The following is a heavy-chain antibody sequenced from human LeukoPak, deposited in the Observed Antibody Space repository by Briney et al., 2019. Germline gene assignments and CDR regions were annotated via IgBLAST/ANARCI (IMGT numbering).Heavy chain of an antibody. CDR3: ARGRYCSADICSGGDAFDI. Sequence: SETLSLTCTVSGCSINNYYWSWIRQPPGKGLEWIGRIYTRGSTNYNPSLKGRVTMSVDTPKNQFSLKLSSVTAADTAVYYCARGRYCSADICSGGDAFDIWGQGTMVSVSS. CDR2: IYTRGST. D-gene: IGHD2-15*01. J-gene: IGHJ3*02. V-gene: IGHV4-4*07. CDR1: GCSINNYY.